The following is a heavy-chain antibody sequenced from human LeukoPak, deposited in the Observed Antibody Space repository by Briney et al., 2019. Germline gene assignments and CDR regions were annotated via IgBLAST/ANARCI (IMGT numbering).Heavy chain of an antibody. CDR1: GGSISSRNYY. D-gene: IGHD3-10*01. Sequence: PSETLSLTCTVSGGSISSRNYYWGWICQPPGKGLEWIGSMYHTGNIYHNPSLESRASISVDTSKNQFSVRLSSVTAADTAVYYCARHLYYYGSGSRYFDYWGQGTLVTVSS. CDR3: ARHLYYYGSGSRYFDY. V-gene: IGHV4-39*01. J-gene: IGHJ4*02. CDR2: MYHTGNI.